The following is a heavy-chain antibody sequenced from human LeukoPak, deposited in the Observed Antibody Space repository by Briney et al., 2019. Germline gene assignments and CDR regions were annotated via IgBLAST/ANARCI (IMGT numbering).Heavy chain of an antibody. CDR2: ISSSSSTI. D-gene: IGHD6-13*01. CDR1: GFTFSSYS. J-gene: IGHJ6*03. CDR3: ARDPFRRSSSWYWGEDYYYYMDA. V-gene: IGHV3-48*01. Sequence: GGSLRLSCAASGFTFSSYSMNWVRQAPGKGLEWVSYISSSSSTIYYADSVKGRFTISRDNAKNSLYLQMNSLRAEDTAVYYCARDPFRRSSSWYWGEDYYYYMDAWGKGTTVTVSS.